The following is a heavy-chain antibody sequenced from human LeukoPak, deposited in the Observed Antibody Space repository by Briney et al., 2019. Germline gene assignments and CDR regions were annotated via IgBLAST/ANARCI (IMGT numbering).Heavy chain of an antibody. D-gene: IGHD3-22*01. J-gene: IGHJ4*02. V-gene: IGHV5-51*01. CDR3: ARRLAYYDSSGYYYYFDY. Sequence: GESLKISCKGSGYSFTSYWIGWVRQMPGKGLEWMGIIYPGDSGTRYSPSFQGQVTISADKSISTAYLQWSSLKASDTAMYYCARRLAYYDSSGYYYYFDYWGQGTLVTVSS. CDR2: IYPGDSGT. CDR1: GYSFTSYW.